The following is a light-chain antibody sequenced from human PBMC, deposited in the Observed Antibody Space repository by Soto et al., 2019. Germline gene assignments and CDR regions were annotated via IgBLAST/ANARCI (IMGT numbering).Light chain of an antibody. J-gene: IGKJ4*01. CDR2: DAS. V-gene: IGKV1-33*01. Sequence: DIQMTQSPSSLSASEGDRVTITCQSSHDVSRNLNWFQQKPGEAPQLLIYDASNLERGVPSRFSGSGSGTDFTLNISSLQPPDVATYYCQQYNSMRSFAGATEVAIK. CDR3: QQYNSMRS. CDR1: HDVSRN.